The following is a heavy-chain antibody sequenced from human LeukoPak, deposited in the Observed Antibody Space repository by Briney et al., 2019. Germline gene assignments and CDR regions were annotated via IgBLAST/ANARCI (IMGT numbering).Heavy chain of an antibody. Sequence: GGSLGLSCAASGFTFSSYEMNWVRQAPGKGLEWVSYISSSGSTIYYADSVKGRFTISRDNAKNSLYLQMNSLRAEDTAVYYCARAVSSSWDPYFDYWGQGTLVTVSS. J-gene: IGHJ4*02. D-gene: IGHD6-13*01. CDR1: GFTFSSYE. CDR3: ARAVSSSWDPYFDY. V-gene: IGHV3-48*03. CDR2: ISSSGSTI.